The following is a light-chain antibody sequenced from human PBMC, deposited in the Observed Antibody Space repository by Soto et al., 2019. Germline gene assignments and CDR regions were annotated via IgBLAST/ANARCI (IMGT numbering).Light chain of an antibody. J-gene: IGKJ5*01. Sequence: EIELTQSPGTLSLSPGERATLSCRASQSVRSTYLAWYQQKPGQAPRLLIFGASSRASGIPDRFTGSGSGTDFTLTISRLEPEDFAVHYCQQYDSSPPITFGQGTRLEIK. CDR3: QQYDSSPPIT. V-gene: IGKV3-20*01. CDR2: GAS. CDR1: QSVRSTY.